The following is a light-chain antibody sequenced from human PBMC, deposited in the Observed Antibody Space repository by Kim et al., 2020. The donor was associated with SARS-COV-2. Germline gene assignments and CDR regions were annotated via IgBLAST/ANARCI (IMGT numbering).Light chain of an antibody. J-gene: IGKJ1*01. CDR2: GAS. V-gene: IGKV3-15*01. CDR1: QSVSTA. Sequence: PGERATLPCRASQSVSTALAWYQQRPGQAPRLLIYGASTRATGITARCSGSGSGTEFTITISSLQSEDCAVYYCQHYSKWSPPWTFGQGTKVDIK. CDR3: QHYSKWSPPWT.